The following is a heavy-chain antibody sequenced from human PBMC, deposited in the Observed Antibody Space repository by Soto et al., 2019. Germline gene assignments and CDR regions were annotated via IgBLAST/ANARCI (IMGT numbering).Heavy chain of an antibody. V-gene: IGHV3-23*01. CDR2: ISGSGGNT. J-gene: IGHJ4*02. D-gene: IGHD1-26*01. CDR1: GFTFGSFA. CDR3: AKGVDRSGAYFQGDY. Sequence: GGSLRLSCAASGFTFGSFAMNWVRQAPGKGLEWVSTISGSGGNTHYADSVEGRFTISRDNSKNTLYLQMNSLRAEDTAMYFCAKGVDRSGAYFQGDYWGQGTLVTVSS.